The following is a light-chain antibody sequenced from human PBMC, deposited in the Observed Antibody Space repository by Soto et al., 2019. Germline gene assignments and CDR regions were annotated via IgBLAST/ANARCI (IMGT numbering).Light chain of an antibody. J-gene: IGLJ1*01. V-gene: IGLV2-14*01. CDR3: SSKTSSRTPFV. CDR1: SSDVGGCNY. Sequence: QSALTQPASVSGSPGQSITISCTGTSSDVGGCNYVSWYQQHPGNAPRLMIYEVNNRPSGVPNRFSGSKSGNTASLTISGLQAEDEADYYCSSKTSSRTPFVFGTGTKVTV. CDR2: EVN.